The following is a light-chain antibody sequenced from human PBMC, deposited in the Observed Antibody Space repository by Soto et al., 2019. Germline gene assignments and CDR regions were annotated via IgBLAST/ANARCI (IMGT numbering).Light chain of an antibody. CDR2: EAS. J-gene: IGKJ2*01. Sequence: DIQMTQSPSSLSASVGDRVTITCRASQSISTYLNWYQLKPGKAPKLLIYEASSLQRGAPSRFSGSGSGTDFTLTISSLQPEDFATYYCQQSYNTPLYTFGQGTKLEI. V-gene: IGKV1-39*01. CDR1: QSISTY. CDR3: QQSYNTPLYT.